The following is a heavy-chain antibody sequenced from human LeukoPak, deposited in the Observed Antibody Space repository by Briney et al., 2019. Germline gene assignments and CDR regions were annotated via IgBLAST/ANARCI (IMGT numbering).Heavy chain of an antibody. CDR3: ATGAPLGYSGYDGYYYFDY. CDR1: GYTFTSYD. Sequence: ASVKVSCKASGYTFTSYDINWVRQAPGKGLEWMGGFDPEDGETIYAQKFQGRVTMTEDTSTDTAYMELSSLRSEDTAVYYCATGAPLGYSGYDGYYYFDYWGQGTLVTVSS. J-gene: IGHJ4*02. D-gene: IGHD5-12*01. V-gene: IGHV1-24*01. CDR2: FDPEDGET.